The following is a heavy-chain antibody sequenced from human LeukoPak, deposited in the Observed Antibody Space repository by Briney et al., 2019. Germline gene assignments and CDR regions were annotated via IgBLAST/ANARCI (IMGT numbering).Heavy chain of an antibody. CDR2: IYYSGST. D-gene: IGHD3-22*01. CDR3: AVGLYDSSGYYYVNTYYFDY. Sequence: SETLSLTCTVSGGSTSSSSYYWGWIRQPPGKGLEWIGSIYYSGSTYYNPSLKSRVTISVDTSKNQFSLKLSSVTAADTAVYYCAVGLYDSSGYYYVNTYYFDYWGQGTLVTVSS. J-gene: IGHJ4*02. CDR1: GGSTSSSSYY. V-gene: IGHV4-39*01.